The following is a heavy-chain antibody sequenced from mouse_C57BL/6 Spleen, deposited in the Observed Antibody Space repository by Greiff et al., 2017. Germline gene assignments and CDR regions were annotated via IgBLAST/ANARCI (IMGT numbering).Heavy chain of an antibody. CDR2: ISYSGRT. V-gene: IGHV3-1*01. CDR1: GYSITSGYD. Sequence: DVKLQESGPGMVKPSQSLSLTCTVTGYSITSGYDWHWIRHFPGNKLEWMGYISYSGRTNYNPSLKNRISITHDTSKNHFFLKLNSVTTEDTATYYCARHYYGSSGYFDVWGTGSTVTVSS. CDR3: ARHYYGSSGYFDV. D-gene: IGHD1-1*01. J-gene: IGHJ1*03.